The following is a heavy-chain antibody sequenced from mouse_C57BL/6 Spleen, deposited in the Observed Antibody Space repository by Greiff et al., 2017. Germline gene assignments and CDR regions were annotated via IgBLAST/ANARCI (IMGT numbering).Heavy chain of an antibody. CDR3: ERGTYSNPRYWYFDV. J-gene: IGHJ1*03. D-gene: IGHD2-5*01. V-gene: IGHV1-61*01. Sequence: QVQLQQPGAELVRPGSSVKLSCKASGYTFTSYWMDWVKQRPGHGLEWIGNIYPSDSETHYNPKFKDKATVTVDTSSNTAYMQLSSLTSEDSEVYSCERGTYSNPRYWYFDVWGTGTTVTVSA. CDR2: IYPSDSET. CDR1: GYTFTSYW.